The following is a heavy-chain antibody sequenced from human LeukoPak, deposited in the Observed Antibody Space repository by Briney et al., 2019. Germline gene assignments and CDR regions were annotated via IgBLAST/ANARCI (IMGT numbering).Heavy chain of an antibody. CDR3: ARGRYDTAMVFYFDY. J-gene: IGHJ4*03. D-gene: IGHD5-18*01. CDR1: GGSISSGGYY. CDR2: IYYSGST. V-gene: IGHV4-31*03. Sequence: SETLSLTCTVSGGSISSGGYYWSWIRQHPGKGLEWIGYIYYSGSTYYNPSLKSRVTISVDTSKNQFSLKLSSVTAADTAVYYCARGRYDTAMVFYFDYWGQGTTVTVSS.